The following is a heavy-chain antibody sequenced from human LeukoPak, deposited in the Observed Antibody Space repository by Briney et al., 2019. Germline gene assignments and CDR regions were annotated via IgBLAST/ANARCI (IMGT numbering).Heavy chain of an antibody. CDR2: IRMDGSNK. CDR1: GFTFSSYG. CDR3: AKDRGGYFDY. Sequence: PGGSLRLSCAVSGFTFSSYGMHWVGKAPGKGLKWVAFIRMDGSNKYYADSVKGRFTISRDNSKNTLYLQMNSLRGEDTAVYYCAKDRGGYFDYWGQGTLVTVSS. V-gene: IGHV3-30*02. J-gene: IGHJ4*02. D-gene: IGHD3-10*01.